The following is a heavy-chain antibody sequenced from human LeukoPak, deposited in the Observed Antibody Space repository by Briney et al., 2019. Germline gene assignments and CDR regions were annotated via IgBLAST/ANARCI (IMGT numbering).Heavy chain of an antibody. V-gene: IGHV4-39*01. J-gene: IGHJ4*02. CDR2: IYYSGST. D-gene: IGHD3-9*01. Sequence: PSETLSLTCTVSGGSISSSSYYWGWIRQPPGTGLEWIGSIYYSGSTYYNPSLKSRVTISVDTSKNQFSLKLSSVTAADTAVYYCASVYYDILTGYYGFDYWGQGTLVTVSS. CDR1: GGSISSSSYY. CDR3: ASVYYDILTGYYGFDY.